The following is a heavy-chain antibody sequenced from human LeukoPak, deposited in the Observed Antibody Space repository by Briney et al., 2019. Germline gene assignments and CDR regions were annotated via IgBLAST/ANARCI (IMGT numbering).Heavy chain of an antibody. CDR2: IYSGGDT. D-gene: IGHD3-9*01. CDR3: ARAILLTGSEYYFDS. Sequence: GGSLRLSCAASGFAVNDNYMGWVRQAPGKGLEWVSLIYSGGDTYYADSVKGRFTISRDNSKNMFYLQMNSLRPDDTATYYCARAILLTGSEYYFDSWGQGTLVTVSS. V-gene: IGHV3-53*01. J-gene: IGHJ4*02. CDR1: GFAVNDNY.